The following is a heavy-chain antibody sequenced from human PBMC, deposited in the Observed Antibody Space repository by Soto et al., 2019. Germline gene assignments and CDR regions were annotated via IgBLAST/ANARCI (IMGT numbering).Heavy chain of an antibody. Sequence: EVQLLESGGGLVQPGESLRLSCAFSGFIFGNYMMTWVRQAPGKGLEWVSTIRDGGESTYYADSVKGRFTISRDNSKNTLYIQMDSLGVEDTAVYYCARHVNCSGGSCHYDAFDIRGQGTMVTVSS. D-gene: IGHD2-15*01. J-gene: IGHJ3*02. CDR1: GFIFGNYM. CDR2: IRDGGEST. V-gene: IGHV3-23*01. CDR3: ARHVNCSGGSCHYDAFDI.